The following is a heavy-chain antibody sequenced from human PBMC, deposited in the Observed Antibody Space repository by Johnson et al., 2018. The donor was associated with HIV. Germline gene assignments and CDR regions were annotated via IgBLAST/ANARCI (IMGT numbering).Heavy chain of an antibody. J-gene: IGHJ3*02. CDR1: GFTFDDYV. V-gene: IGHV3-9*01. Sequence: VQLVESGGGVVRPGGSLRLSCAASGFTFDDYVMHWARQAPGKGLEWVSGICWNSGSRDYADSVKGRFTLSRDNAKNSLYLQMNSLTAEDTAVYYCARGQLQWPASVNDGFDIWGQGTMVTVSS. D-gene: IGHD6-19*01. CDR2: ICWNSGSR. CDR3: ARGQLQWPASVNDGFDI.